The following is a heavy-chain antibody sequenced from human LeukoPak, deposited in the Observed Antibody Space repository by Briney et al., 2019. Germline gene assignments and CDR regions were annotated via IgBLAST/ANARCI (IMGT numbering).Heavy chain of an antibody. CDR2: MNPNSGNT. CDR3: ARATPIAPGPNYYYGMDV. J-gene: IGHJ6*02. D-gene: IGHD3-16*02. Sequence: GASVKVSCKASGYTFTSYDINWVRQATGQGLEWMGWMNPNSGNTGYAQKFQGRVTMTRDTSISTAYMELSRLRSDDTAVYYCARATPIAPGPNYYYGMDVWGQGTTVTVSS. CDR1: GYTFTSYD. V-gene: IGHV1-8*01.